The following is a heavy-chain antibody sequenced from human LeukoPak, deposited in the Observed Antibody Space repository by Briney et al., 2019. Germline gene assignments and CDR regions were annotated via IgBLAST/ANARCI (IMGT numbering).Heavy chain of an antibody. D-gene: IGHD5-24*01. CDR3: ARVRDGYNDAYDI. J-gene: IGHJ3*02. CDR2: INPSGGNT. V-gene: IGHV1-46*01. CDR1: GFTFSSYG. Sequence: GKSLRLSCAASGFTFSSYGIHWVRQAPGQGLEWMGLINPSGGNTNYAQNFQGRVTMTRDTSTSTVYMGLSSLRSEDTAVYYCARVRDGYNDAYDIWGQGTMVTVPS.